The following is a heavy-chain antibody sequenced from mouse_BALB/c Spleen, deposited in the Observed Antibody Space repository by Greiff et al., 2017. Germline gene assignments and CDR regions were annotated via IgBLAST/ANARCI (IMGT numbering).Heavy chain of an antibody. D-gene: IGHD2-1*01. CDR2: ISYSGST. Sequence: EVQRVESGPSLVKPSQTLSLTCSVTGDSITSGYWNWIRKFPGNKLEYMGYISYSGSTYYNPSLKSRISITRDTSKNQYYLQLQSVTTEDTATYYCSRYAPFTYGNYGYFDVWGAGTTVTVSS. V-gene: IGHV3-8*02. J-gene: IGHJ1*01. CDR1: GDSITSGY. CDR3: SRYAPFTYGNYGYFDV.